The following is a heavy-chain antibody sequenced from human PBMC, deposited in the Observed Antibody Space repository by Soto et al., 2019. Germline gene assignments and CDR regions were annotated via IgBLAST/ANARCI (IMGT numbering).Heavy chain of an antibody. J-gene: IGHJ4*02. Sequence: PAETLSLTCNVSGGSISSGDYYWSWLRQSPGKGLEWIGYMHYRAVPYYNPSLKSRVSISVDTSKNQFSLTMASLTAADTAVYFCARAVGILYHYSDSWGQGTLVTVSS. V-gene: IGHV4-30-4*01. CDR1: GGSISSGDYY. CDR3: ARAVGILYHYSDS. CDR2: MHYRAVP. D-gene: IGHD2-15*01.